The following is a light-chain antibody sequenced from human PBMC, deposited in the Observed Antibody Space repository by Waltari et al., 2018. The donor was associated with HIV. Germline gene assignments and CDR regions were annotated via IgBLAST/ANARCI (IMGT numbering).Light chain of an antibody. CDR1: KSVASNI. CDR3: QQYYRSVT. Sequence: EIVLTKSLGTLSLSEGERATLSCRASKSVASNILARYQHKPGQSPSLLIYDTSRRATGIPDRFSGSGSGTDFTLTIGRLEPEDFAVYYCQQYYRSVTFGQGTRLETK. CDR2: DTS. V-gene: IGKV3-20*01. J-gene: IGKJ5*01.